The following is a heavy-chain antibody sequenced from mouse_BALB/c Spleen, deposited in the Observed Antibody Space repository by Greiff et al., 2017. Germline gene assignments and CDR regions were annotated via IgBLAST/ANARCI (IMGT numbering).Heavy chain of an antibody. Sequence: EVQLQQSGPGLVKPSQSLSLTCTVTGYSITSDYAWNWIRQFPGNKLEWMGYISYSGSTSYNPSLKSRISITRDTSKNQFFLQLNSVTTEDTATYYCARSPYGYDDGYYFDYWGQGTTLTVSS. CDR1: GYSITSDYA. V-gene: IGHV3-2*02. J-gene: IGHJ2*01. D-gene: IGHD2-2*01. CDR2: ISYSGST. CDR3: ARSPYGYDDGYYFDY.